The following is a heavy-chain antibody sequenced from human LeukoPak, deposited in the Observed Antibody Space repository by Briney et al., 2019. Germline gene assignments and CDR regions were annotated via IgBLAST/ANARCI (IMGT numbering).Heavy chain of an antibody. J-gene: IGHJ3*02. V-gene: IGHV5-51*01. D-gene: IGHD5-24*01. Sequence: PGGSLRLSRKGSGYSLTKYWIAWVRQMPGKGLEWVGIIYPGGSDPRYSPSFQGQVTISADKSISTAFLQWSSLQASDTAMYYCARQDNVAVDIWGQGTMVSVSS. CDR2: IYPGGSDP. CDR3: ARQDNVAVDI. CDR1: GYSLTKYW.